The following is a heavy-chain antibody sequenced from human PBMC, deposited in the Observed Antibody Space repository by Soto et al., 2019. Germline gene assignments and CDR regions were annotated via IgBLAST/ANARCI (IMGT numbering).Heavy chain of an antibody. CDR1: GFTFDNYG. D-gene: IGHD4-17*01. J-gene: IGHJ4*02. Sequence: QVHLVESGGGVVQPGKSLRLSCAASGFTFDNYGMLWVRQAPGKGLEWVALISYDDSYRYYTNSVRGRFTISRDNSKNLVFVHNKSLQGGYTAGDYCAGGDYGDSIDFWGQGTLVTVSS. CDR2: ISYDDSYR. CDR3: AGGDYGDSIDF. V-gene: IGHV3-33*01.